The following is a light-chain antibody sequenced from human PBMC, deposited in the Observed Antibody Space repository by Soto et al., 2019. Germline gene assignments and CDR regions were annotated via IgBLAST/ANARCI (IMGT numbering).Light chain of an antibody. J-gene: IGKJ2*01. V-gene: IGKV1-5*01. CDR1: QSISSW. Sequence: DIQMTQSPSTLSASVGERVTISCRASQSISSWLAWYQQKPGKAPKLLIYDASSLESGVPSRFSGSGSGTEFTLTISSLQPADFATYYCQLYNSYSPSTFGQGTKLEIK. CDR3: QLYNSYSPST. CDR2: DAS.